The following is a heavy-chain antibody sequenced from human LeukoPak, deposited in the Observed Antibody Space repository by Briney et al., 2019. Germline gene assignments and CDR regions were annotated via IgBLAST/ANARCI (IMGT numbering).Heavy chain of an antibody. CDR2: IYYSGST. CDR1: GGSISSSSYY. Sequence: NPSETLSLTCTVSGGSISSSSYYWGWIRQPPGKGLEWIGSIYYSGSTYYNPSLKSRVTISVDTSKNQFSLKLSSVTAADTAVYYCARVPPSGYYYDSSGYFRLDYWGQGTLVTVSS. D-gene: IGHD3-22*01. V-gene: IGHV4-39*07. J-gene: IGHJ4*02. CDR3: ARVPPSGYYYDSSGYFRLDY.